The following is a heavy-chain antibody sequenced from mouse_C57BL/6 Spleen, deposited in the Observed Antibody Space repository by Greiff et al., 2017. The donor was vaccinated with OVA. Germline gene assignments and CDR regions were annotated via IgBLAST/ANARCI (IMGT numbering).Heavy chain of an antibody. CDR2: IDPSDSET. Sequence: VQLQQPGAELVRPGSSVKLSCKASGYTFTSYWMHWVKQRPIQGLEWIGNIDPSDSETHYNQKFKDKATLTVEKSSSTAYMQLSSLPSEDSAVSYCAREGPLDYWGQGTTLTVSS. V-gene: IGHV1-52*01. CDR1: GYTFTSYW. J-gene: IGHJ2*01. CDR3: AREGPLDY. D-gene: IGHD3-3*01.